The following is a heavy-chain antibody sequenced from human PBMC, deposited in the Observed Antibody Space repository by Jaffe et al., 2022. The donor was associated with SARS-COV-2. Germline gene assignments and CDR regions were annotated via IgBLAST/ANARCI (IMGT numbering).Heavy chain of an antibody. D-gene: IGHD3-3*01. CDR2: ISYDETNK. Sequence: QVQLVESGGGVVQPGRSLRLSCAASGFNFHYDAMHWVRQAPGKGLEWVAVISYDETNKQYADSVKGRFTISRDNSKNIVYLQMDNLKTEDTAVYFCARRGEIFGLFNYWGQGTLVTVSS. V-gene: IGHV3-30*03. CDR1: GFNFHYDA. J-gene: IGHJ4*02. CDR3: ARRGEIFGLFNY.